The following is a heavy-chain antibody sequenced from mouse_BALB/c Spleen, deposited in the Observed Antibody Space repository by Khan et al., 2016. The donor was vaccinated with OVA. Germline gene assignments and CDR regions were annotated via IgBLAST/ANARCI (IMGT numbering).Heavy chain of an antibody. CDR3: VRDGAYHRSDGWFAY. Sequence: QVQLKESGAELARPGASVKMSCKASGYTFNSYTIHWIKKRPGQGLEWIGYINPSNGYTNSNQKFKDKATLTTDKSSTTAYLQLSSLTSDDSAVYNCVRDGAYHRSDGWFAYWGQGTLVTVSA. CDR2: INPSNGYT. D-gene: IGHD2-14*01. J-gene: IGHJ3*01. CDR1: GYTFNSYT. V-gene: IGHV1-4*01.